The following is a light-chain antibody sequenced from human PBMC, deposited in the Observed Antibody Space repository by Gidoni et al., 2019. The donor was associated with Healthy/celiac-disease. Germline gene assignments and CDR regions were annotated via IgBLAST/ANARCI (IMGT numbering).Light chain of an antibody. CDR3: QQYGSFPGT. Sequence: EIVLTPSPGTLSLSPGERATLSCRASQRVSSSYLAWYQQKPGQAPRLLIYGASSRATGIPDRFSGSGAGTDFTLTISRLEPEDFAVYYCQQYGSFPGTFGQGTKVEIK. CDR2: GAS. J-gene: IGKJ1*01. CDR1: QRVSSSY. V-gene: IGKV3-20*01.